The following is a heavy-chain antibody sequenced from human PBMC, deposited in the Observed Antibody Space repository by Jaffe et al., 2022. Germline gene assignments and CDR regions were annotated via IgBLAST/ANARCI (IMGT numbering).Heavy chain of an antibody. J-gene: IGHJ5*02. Sequence: QITLKESGPTLVKPTQTLTLTCTFSGFSLSTSGVGVGWIRQPPGKALEWLALIYWNDDKRYSPSLKSRLTITKDTSKNQVVLTMTNMDPVDTATYYCAHGTLYDFWSVAWFDPWGQGTLVTVSS. D-gene: IGHD3-3*01. CDR1: GFSLSTSGVG. CDR3: AHGTLYDFWSVAWFDP. CDR2: IYWNDDK. V-gene: IGHV2-5*01.